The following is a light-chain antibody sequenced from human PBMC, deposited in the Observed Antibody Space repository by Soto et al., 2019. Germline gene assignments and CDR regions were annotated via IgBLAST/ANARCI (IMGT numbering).Light chain of an antibody. CDR1: QSISSW. V-gene: IGKV1-5*03. J-gene: IGKJ3*01. Sequence: DIQMTQSPSTLSASVGDRVTITCRASQSISSWLAWYQQKPGKAPKLLIYKASYLESGVPSSLSGSGSGTEFTLTSSSLQPDDFATYYCQQYNSYPSTFGPGTKVDIK. CDR3: QQYNSYPST. CDR2: KAS.